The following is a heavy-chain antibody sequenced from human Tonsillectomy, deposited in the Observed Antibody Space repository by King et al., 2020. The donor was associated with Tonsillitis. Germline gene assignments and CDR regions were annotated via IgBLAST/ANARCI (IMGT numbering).Heavy chain of an antibody. CDR3: ARHKYNYYMDV. J-gene: IGHJ6*03. D-gene: IGHD2/OR15-2a*01. CDR2: IYYSGST. Sequence: QLQESGPGLVKPSETLSLICTVSGGSIRSSTYYWGWIRQPPGKGLEWIGSIYYSGSTYYNPSLKSRVTISVDTSKNQFSLKLGSVTAADTAVYYCARHKYNYYMDVWGKGTTVTVSS. V-gene: IGHV4-39*01. CDR1: GGSIRSSTYY.